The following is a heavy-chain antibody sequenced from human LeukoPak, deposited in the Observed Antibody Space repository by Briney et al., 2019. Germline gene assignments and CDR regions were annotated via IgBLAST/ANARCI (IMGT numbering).Heavy chain of an antibody. CDR3: SSMCENPYDDSSGYPY. J-gene: IGHJ4*02. CDR2: ISGSGGST. CDR1: GFTFSSYA. Sequence: RGSLRLSCAASGFTFSSYAMSWVRQAPGKGLEWVSAISGSGGSTYYADSVKGRFTISRDNSKNTLYLQMNSLRAEDTAVYYCSSMCENPYDDSSGYPYWGQGTLVTVSS. D-gene: IGHD3-22*01. V-gene: IGHV3-23*01.